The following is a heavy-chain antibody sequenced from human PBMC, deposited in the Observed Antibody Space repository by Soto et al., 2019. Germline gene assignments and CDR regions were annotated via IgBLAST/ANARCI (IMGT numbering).Heavy chain of an antibody. Sequence: GASVKVSCKASGYTFTSYAMNWVRQAPGQGLEWMGWINTNTGNPTYAQGFTGRFVFSLDTSVSTAYLQICSLKAEDTAVYYCALAPNDFWSGYFPAVNYYYYYGMDVWGQGTTVTVSS. CDR2: INTNTGNP. J-gene: IGHJ6*02. CDR1: GYTFTSYA. CDR3: ALAPNDFWSGYFPAVNYYYYYGMDV. V-gene: IGHV7-4-1*01. D-gene: IGHD3-3*01.